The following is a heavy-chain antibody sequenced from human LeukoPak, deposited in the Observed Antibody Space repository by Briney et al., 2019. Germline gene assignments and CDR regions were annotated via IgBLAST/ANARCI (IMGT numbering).Heavy chain of an antibody. V-gene: IGHV4-34*01. Sequence: KPSETLSLTCAVYGGSFSGYYWSWIRQPPGKGLEWIGEINHSGSTNYNPSLKSRVTISVDTSKNQFSLKLSSVTAADTAVYYCAGYYGDYYYYYGMDVWGQGTTVTVSS. CDR3: AGYYGDYYYYYGMDV. CDR1: GGSFSGYY. D-gene: IGHD4-17*01. CDR2: INHSGST. J-gene: IGHJ6*02.